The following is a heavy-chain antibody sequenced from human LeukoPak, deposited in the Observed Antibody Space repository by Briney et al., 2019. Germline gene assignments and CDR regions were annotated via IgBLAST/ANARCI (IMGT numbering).Heavy chain of an antibody. CDR1: GFTFNDYG. J-gene: IGHJ4*02. V-gene: IGHV3-21*01. Sequence: GGSLRLSCAASGFTFNDYGMNWVRQAPGKGLEWVSSISSSSSYIYYADSVKGRFTISRDNAKNSLYLQMNSLRAEDTAVYYCAGEYYDILTGYYNFDYWGQGTLVTVSS. D-gene: IGHD3-9*01. CDR2: ISSSSSYI. CDR3: AGEYYDILTGYYNFDY.